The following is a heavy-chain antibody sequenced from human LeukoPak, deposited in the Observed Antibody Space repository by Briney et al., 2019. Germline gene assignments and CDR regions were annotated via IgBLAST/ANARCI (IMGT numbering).Heavy chain of an antibody. CDR1: GYSICSGYY. CDR2: IYHSGST. D-gene: IGHD3-16*02. CDR3: ATEQITFGGVIS. Sequence: SETLSLTCTVSGYSICSGYYWGWIRQPPGKGLEWIGSIYHSGSTYYNPSLKSRVTISVDTSKNQFSLKLSSVTAADTAVYYCATEQITFGGVISWGQGTLVTVSS. J-gene: IGHJ5*02. V-gene: IGHV4-38-2*02.